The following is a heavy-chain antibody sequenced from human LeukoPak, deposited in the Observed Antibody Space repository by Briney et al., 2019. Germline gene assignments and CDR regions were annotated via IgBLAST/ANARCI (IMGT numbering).Heavy chain of an antibody. Sequence: GGSLRLSCAASGFTVSSNYMSWVRQAPGKGLEWVSIIYSGGSTYYAGSVKGRFTISRDNAKNSLYLQMNSLRAEDTALYYCARVGYCSSASCPKNYGMDVWGQGTTVTVSS. J-gene: IGHJ6*02. D-gene: IGHD2-2*01. CDR2: IYSGGST. V-gene: IGHV3-53*01. CDR1: GFTVSSNY. CDR3: ARVGYCSSASCPKNYGMDV.